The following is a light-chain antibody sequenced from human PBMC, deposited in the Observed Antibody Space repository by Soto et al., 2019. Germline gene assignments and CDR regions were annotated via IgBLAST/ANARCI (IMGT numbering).Light chain of an antibody. V-gene: IGKV3D-20*02. J-gene: IGKJ5*01. CDR3: QQRSNWPLT. Sequence: EIVLTRSPGALSLSPGDRATLSCRASHSINTSFLAWFQQKPGQAPRLLIYAASTRATGIPDRFSGSASETDFTLTINRLEPEDFAVYYCQQRSNWPLTFGQGTRLEIK. CDR2: AAS. CDR1: HSINTSF.